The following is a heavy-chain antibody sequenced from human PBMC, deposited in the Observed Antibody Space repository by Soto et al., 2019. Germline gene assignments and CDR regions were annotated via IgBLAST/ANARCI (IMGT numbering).Heavy chain of an antibody. Sequence: SLILSFSSSLFTFIIYSIHFFLHSPFNFLYFFSVISYYGSNKYYADSVKGRFTISRDNSKNTLYLQMNSLRAEDTAVYYCASRRAGETGYDAFDIWGQGTMVTVSS. J-gene: IGHJ3*02. CDR3: ASRRAGETGYDAFDI. D-gene: IGHD1-1*01. CDR1: LFTFIIYS. CDR2: ISYYGSNK. V-gene: IGHV3-30*01.